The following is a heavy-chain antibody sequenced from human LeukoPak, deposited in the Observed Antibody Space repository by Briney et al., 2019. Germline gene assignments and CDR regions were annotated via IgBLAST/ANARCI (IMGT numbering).Heavy chain of an antibody. Sequence: GASVKVSCKASGYTFTGYYMHWVRQAPGQGLEWMGWINPNSGGTNYAQKFQGRVTMTRDTSISTAYMELSRLRSDDTAVYYCARDPPLYDSSGYFNYLGAFDIWGQGTMVTVSS. CDR1: GYTFTGYY. J-gene: IGHJ3*02. CDR3: ARDPPLYDSSGYFNYLGAFDI. CDR2: INPNSGGT. D-gene: IGHD3-22*01. V-gene: IGHV1-2*02.